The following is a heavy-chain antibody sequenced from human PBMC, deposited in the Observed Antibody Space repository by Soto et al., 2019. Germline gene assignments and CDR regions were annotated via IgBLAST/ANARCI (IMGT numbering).Heavy chain of an antibody. CDR3: ARLHSHGTYGMAV. Sequence: SSVKVSFKASGGSFTYTLSWVRQSPGQGLEWMGGIIPIFGTTNYAQKFQGRVTITADESTKTAYMELSTLRSEDTAVYYCARLHSHGTYGMAVWGQGTTVTVSS. J-gene: IGHJ6*02. CDR2: IIPIFGTT. V-gene: IGHV1-69*13. D-gene: IGHD5-18*01. CDR1: GGSFTYT.